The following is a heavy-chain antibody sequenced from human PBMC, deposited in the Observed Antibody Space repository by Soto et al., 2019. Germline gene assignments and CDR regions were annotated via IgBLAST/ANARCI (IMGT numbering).Heavy chain of an antibody. V-gene: IGHV3-53*01. Sequence: GGSLRLSCAASWFTVSSNYMSWVRQAPGKGLEYVSVIYGGGSTFYADSVKGRFTISRDNSKNTLDLQMNSLRAEDTAVYYCATRYSNHYYSYGMDVWGQGTTVTVSS. CDR2: IYGGGST. CDR1: WFTVSSNY. CDR3: ATRYSNHYYSYGMDV. J-gene: IGHJ6*02. D-gene: IGHD4-4*01.